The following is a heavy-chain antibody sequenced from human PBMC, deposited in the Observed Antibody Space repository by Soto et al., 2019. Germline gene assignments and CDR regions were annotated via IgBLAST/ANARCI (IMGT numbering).Heavy chain of an antibody. D-gene: IGHD3-3*01. V-gene: IGHV3-33*01. CDR1: GFTFSSYG. CDR3: AREPLESPYYFDY. CDR2: IWYDGSNK. J-gene: IGHJ4*02. Sequence: PGGSLRLSCAASGFTFSSYGMHWVRQAPGKGLEWVAVIWYDGSNKYYADSVKGRFTISRDNSKNTLYLQMNSLRAEDTAVYYCAREPLESPYYFDYWGQGTLVTVSS.